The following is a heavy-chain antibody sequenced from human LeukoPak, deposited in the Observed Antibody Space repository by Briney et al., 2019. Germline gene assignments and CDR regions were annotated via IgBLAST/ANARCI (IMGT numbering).Heavy chain of an antibody. CDR3: ARDGYYDSSGYRKHDGFDI. V-gene: IGHV3-66*01. Sequence: PGGSLRLSCAASGFTVSTNYMSWVRQAPRKGLEWVSLIYSGGITQYADSVKGRFTISRDNSKNTLYLQMTSLRAEDTAVYHCARDGYYDSSGYRKHDGFDIWGQGTLVTVSS. J-gene: IGHJ3*02. D-gene: IGHD3-22*01. CDR2: IYSGGIT. CDR1: GFTVSTNY.